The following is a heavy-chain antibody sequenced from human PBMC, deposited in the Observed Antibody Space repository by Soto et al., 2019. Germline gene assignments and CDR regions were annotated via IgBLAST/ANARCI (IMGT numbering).Heavy chain of an antibody. Sequence: QVQLVQSGAEVKKPGSSVKVSCTASGGTFSSYAISWVRQAPGQGLEWMGGIIPIFGTANYAQKFQGRVTITADESTSTAYMELSSLRSEDTAVYSCAKRIHPLVSPEDYYYYGMDVWGQGTTVTVSS. D-gene: IGHD2-21*01. V-gene: IGHV1-69*01. CDR3: AKRIHPLVSPEDYYYYGMDV. CDR2: IIPIFGTA. J-gene: IGHJ6*02. CDR1: GGTFSSYA.